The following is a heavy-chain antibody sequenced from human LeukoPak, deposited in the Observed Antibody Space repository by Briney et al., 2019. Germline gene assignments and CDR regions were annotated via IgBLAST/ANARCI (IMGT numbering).Heavy chain of an antibody. Sequence: GGSLRLSCAASGFTFSSYAMHWVRQAPGKGLEWVAVISYDGSNKYYADSVKGRFTISRDNSKDTLYLQMNSLRAEDTAVYYCAREDVGAIPFDYWGQGTLVTVSS. CDR2: ISYDGSNK. J-gene: IGHJ4*02. V-gene: IGHV3-30-3*01. CDR3: AREDVGAIPFDY. CDR1: GFTFSSYA. D-gene: IGHD1-26*01.